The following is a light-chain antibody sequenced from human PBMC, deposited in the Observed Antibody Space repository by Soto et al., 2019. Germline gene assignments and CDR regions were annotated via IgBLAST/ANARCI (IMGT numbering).Light chain of an antibody. CDR3: QQYHNWPPQYT. V-gene: IGKV3-15*01. CDR1: QTISSN. Sequence: EIVMTQSPATLSVSPGERVTLSCRASQTISSNLAWYQQKPGQAPRLLIHGASSRASGVPVRFRGSGSGTDFTLNISSMQSEDFAVYYCQQYHNWPPQYTFSQGTKLQSK. J-gene: IGKJ2*01. CDR2: GAS.